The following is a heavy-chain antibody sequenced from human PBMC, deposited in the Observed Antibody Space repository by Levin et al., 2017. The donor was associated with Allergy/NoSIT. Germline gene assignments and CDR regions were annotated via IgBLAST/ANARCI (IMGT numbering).Heavy chain of an antibody. CDR3: ARVRYYYDSSGFFPY. CDR2: INSDGSST. D-gene: IGHD3-22*01. CDR1: GFTFSSYW. J-gene: IGHJ4*02. V-gene: IGHV3-74*01. Sequence: GSLRLSCAASGFTFSSYWMHWVRQAPGKGLVWVSRINSDGSSTSYADSVKGRFTISRDNAKNTLYLQMNSLRAEDTAVYYCARVRYYYDSSGFFPYWGQGTLVTVSS.